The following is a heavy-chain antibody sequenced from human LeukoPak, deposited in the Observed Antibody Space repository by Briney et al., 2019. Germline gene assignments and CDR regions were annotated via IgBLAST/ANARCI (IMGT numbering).Heavy chain of an antibody. CDR2: IIPILGIA. V-gene: IGHV1-69*04. Sequence: ASVKVSCKASGYTFTSYAISWVRQAPGQGLEWMGRIIPILGIANYAQKFQGRVTITADKSTSTAYMELSSLRSEDTAVYYCARDDDYGDSGGFDYWGQGTLVTVSS. D-gene: IGHD4-17*01. CDR3: ARDDDYGDSGGFDY. CDR1: GYTFTSYA. J-gene: IGHJ4*02.